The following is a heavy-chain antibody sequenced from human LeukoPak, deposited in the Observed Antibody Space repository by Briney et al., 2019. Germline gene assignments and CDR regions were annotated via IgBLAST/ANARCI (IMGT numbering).Heavy chain of an antibody. V-gene: IGHV4-61*02. CDR2: IYTSGST. CDR1: GVSISSGSYY. CDR3: ARAPDPPDYYYDSSGYYFFDY. Sequence: SQTLSLTCTASGVSISSGSYYWSWIRQPAGKGLEWIGRIYTSGSTNYNPSLKSRVTISVDTSKKQFSLKLSSVTAADTAVYYCARAPDPPDYYYDSSGYYFFDYWGQGTLVTVSS. D-gene: IGHD3-22*01. J-gene: IGHJ4*02.